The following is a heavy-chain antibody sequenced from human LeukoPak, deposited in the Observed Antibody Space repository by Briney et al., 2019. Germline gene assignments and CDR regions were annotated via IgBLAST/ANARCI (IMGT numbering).Heavy chain of an antibody. CDR3: ARGEHPHAFDI. V-gene: IGHV4-39*07. CDR2: IYHNGST. Sequence: ASETLSLTCTVSGGSISSSSYYWGWIRQPPGKGLEWIGSIYHNGSTYYNPSLKSRVTISVDTSKNQFSLKLSSVTAADTAVYYCARGEHPHAFDIWGQGTMVTVSS. CDR1: GGSISSSSYY. J-gene: IGHJ3*02.